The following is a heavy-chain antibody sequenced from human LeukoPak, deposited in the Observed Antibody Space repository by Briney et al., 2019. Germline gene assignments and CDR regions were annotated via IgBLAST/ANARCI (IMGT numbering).Heavy chain of an antibody. Sequence: GGSLRLSCAASGFTFSSYEMNWVRQAPGKGLGWVSYISSSGSTIYYADSVKGRFTISRDNAKNSLYLQMNSLRAEDTAVYYCARSSVIVGGAIDYWGQGTLVTVSS. V-gene: IGHV3-48*03. J-gene: IGHJ4*02. CDR2: ISSSGSTI. CDR3: ARSSVIVGGAIDY. CDR1: GFTFSSYE. D-gene: IGHD1-26*01.